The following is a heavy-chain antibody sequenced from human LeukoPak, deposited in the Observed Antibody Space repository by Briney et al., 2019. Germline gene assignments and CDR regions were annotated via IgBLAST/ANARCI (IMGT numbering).Heavy chain of an antibody. D-gene: IGHD6-13*01. CDR1: GYTFTSYY. CDR2: INPSGGST. V-gene: IGHV1-46*03. Sequence: ASVEVSCKASGYTFTSYYMHWVRQAPGQGLEWMGIINPSGGSTSYAQKFQGRVTMTRDTSTSTVYIELSSLRSEDTAVYYCARSSSWYPDYWGQGTLVTVSS. CDR3: ARSSSWYPDY. J-gene: IGHJ4*02.